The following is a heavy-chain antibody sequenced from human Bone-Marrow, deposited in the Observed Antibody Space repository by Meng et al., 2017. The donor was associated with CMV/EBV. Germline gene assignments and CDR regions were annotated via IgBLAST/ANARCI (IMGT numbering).Heavy chain of an antibody. CDR1: GFAFSSYS. Sequence: GGSLRLSCAASGFAFSSYSMNWVRQTPGKGLEWVSSISTSSSSIYYADSVKGRFTISRDNAKNSLYLQMNSLRAEDTAVYYCASGSQGSIFDYWGQGTLVTVSS. J-gene: IGHJ4*02. V-gene: IGHV3-21*01. D-gene: IGHD1-26*01. CDR2: ISTSSSSI. CDR3: ASGSQGSIFDY.